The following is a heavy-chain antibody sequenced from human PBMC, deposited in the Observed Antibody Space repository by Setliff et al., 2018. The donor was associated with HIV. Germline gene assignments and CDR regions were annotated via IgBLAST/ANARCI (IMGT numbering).Heavy chain of an antibody. V-gene: IGHV4-59*11. CDR2: IYYSGNT. CDR1: GGSISSHY. D-gene: IGHD5-18*01. J-gene: IGHJ4*02. CDR3: ARDRGRRGQLWLHFDY. Sequence: PSETLSLTCTVSGGSISSHYWSWIRQPPGKGLEWIGYIYYSGNTNYNPSLKSRVTISVDTSKNQLSLKLSSVTAADTAVYYCARDRGRRGQLWLHFDYWGQGTLVTSPQ.